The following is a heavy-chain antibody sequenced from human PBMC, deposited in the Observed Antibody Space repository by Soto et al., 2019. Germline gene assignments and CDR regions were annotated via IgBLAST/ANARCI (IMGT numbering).Heavy chain of an antibody. CDR2: VYYTGTT. Sequence: QVQLQESGPGLVKPSETLSLTCTVSGGFVSSASYFWSWIRQPPGKEMEFIAYVYYTGTTKYSPSLKRRASISLDTSKNQFSLNLSSVTTADTAIYYCARMRFGEVPYLFDPWGQGILVTVS. V-gene: IGHV4-61*01. CDR1: GGFVSSASYF. D-gene: IGHD3-3*01. J-gene: IGHJ5*02. CDR3: ARMRFGEVPYLFDP.